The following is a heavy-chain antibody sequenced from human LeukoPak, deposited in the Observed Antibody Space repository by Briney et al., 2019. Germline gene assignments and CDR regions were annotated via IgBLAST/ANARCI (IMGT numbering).Heavy chain of an antibody. Sequence: ASVKVSCKASGYSFSAYTVSWVRQAPGQGLEWMALITVYNNKTDYAQKFEGRVTVTTDTSTSTAYMELRSLTSDDTAVYYCARQRFGDVHAFDVWGQGTVVSVS. J-gene: IGHJ3*01. V-gene: IGHV1-18*01. CDR3: ARQRFGDVHAFDV. D-gene: IGHD3-10*01. CDR2: ITVYNNKT. CDR1: GYSFSAYT.